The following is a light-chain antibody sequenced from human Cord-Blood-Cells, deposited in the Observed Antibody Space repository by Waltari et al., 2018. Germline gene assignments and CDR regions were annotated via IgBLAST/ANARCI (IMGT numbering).Light chain of an antibody. V-gene: IGLV3-19*01. Sequence: SSELTQDPAVSVALGQTVRITCQGDSLRSYYASWYQQKPGQAPVLVIYGKTHRPSGIPDRFSGSSSGNTASVTITGAQAEEEADYDCNSRDSSGNHHWVFGGGTKLTVL. CDR2: GKT. CDR1: SLRSYY. CDR3: NSRDSSGNHHWV. J-gene: IGLJ3*02.